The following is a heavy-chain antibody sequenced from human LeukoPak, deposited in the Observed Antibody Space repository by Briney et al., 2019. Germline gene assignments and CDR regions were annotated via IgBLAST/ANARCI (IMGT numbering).Heavy chain of an antibody. CDR3: ARVNYYDSSDYSWGGSYYYGMDV. V-gene: IGHV4-30-2*01. D-gene: IGHD3-22*01. CDR1: GFTFSSYA. Sequence: LRLSCAASGFTFSSYAMSWIRQPPGKGLEWIGYIYHSGSTYYNPSLKSRVTISVDRSKNQFSLKLSSVTAADTAVYYCARVNYYDSSDYSWGGSYYYGMDVWGQGTTVTVSS. J-gene: IGHJ6*02. CDR2: IYHSGST.